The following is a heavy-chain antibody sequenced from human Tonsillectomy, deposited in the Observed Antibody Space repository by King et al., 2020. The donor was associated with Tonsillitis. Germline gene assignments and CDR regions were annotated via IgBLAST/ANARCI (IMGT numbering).Heavy chain of an antibody. CDR1: GFTFSSYS. CDR3: AKGSSGYRFDY. Sequence: VQLVESGGGLVQPGGSLILSCASSGFTFSSYSMSWFRQAPGKGLELFSAISGSCGSTSYSDSVKGRCTISRDNSKNTLYLQMNSLRAEDTAVYYCAKGSSGYRFDYWGQGTLVTVSS. J-gene: IGHJ4*02. D-gene: IGHD3-22*01. V-gene: IGHV3-23*04. CDR2: ISGSCGST.